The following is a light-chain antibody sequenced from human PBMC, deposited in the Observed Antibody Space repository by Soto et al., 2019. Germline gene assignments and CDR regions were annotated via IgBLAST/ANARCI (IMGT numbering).Light chain of an antibody. V-gene: IGLV2-14*01. CDR3: SSYTSSSTLYV. CDR2: EVS. J-gene: IGLJ1*01. CDR1: SGDVGGYNY. Sequence: QSALTQPASVSGSPGQSITISCTGTSGDVGGYNYVSWYQQHPGKAPKLMIYEVSNRPSGVSNRFSGSKSGNTASLTISGLQAEDEADYYCSSYTSSSTLYVFGTGTKATVL.